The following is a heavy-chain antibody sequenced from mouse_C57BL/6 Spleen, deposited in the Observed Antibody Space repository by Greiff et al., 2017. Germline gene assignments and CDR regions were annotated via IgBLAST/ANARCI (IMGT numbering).Heavy chain of an antibody. V-gene: IGHV1-64*01. Sequence: QVHVKQSGAELVKPGASVKLSCKASGYTFTSYWMHWVKQRPGQGLEWIGMIHPNSGSTNYNEKFKSKATLTVDKSSSTAYMQLSSLTSEDSAVYYCARAVTTVVATRAMDYWGQGTSVTVSS. D-gene: IGHD1-1*01. CDR3: ARAVTTVVATRAMDY. J-gene: IGHJ4*01. CDR2: IHPNSGST. CDR1: GYTFTSYW.